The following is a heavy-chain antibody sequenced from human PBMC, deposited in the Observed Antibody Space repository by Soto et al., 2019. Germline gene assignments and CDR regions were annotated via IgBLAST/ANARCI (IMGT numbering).Heavy chain of an antibody. D-gene: IGHD3-10*01. J-gene: IGHJ4*02. CDR3: APRGVRGAVYGPFDY. CDR2: ISGSGGST. CDR1: GVTLSSYA. Sequence: PWGSLRLSCAASGVTLSSYAMGWVRQAPGKGLEWVSAISGSGGSTYYADSVKGRFTISRDNSKNTLYLQMNSLRAEDTAVYYCAPRGVRGAVYGPFDYWGQGTLVTVPS. V-gene: IGHV3-23*01.